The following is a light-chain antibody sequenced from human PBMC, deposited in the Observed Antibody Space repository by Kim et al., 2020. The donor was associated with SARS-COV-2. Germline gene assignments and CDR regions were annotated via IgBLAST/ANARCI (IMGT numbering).Light chain of an antibody. V-gene: IGKV3-20*01. Sequence: EIMLTQSPGTLSLSPGERATLSCRASQSVSSNSLAWYQHRPGQAPRLLMYGASTRATGIPDRFSSSGSGTDFSLTISRLEPEDVAVYYCQQYGTSLHTFGQGTKVDIK. CDR3: QQYGTSLHT. J-gene: IGKJ2*01. CDR2: GAS. CDR1: QSVSSNS.